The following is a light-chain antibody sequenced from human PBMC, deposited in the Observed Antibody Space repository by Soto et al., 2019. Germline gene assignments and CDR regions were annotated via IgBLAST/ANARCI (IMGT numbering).Light chain of an antibody. J-gene: IGKJ2*01. CDR2: GAS. CDR1: QSVSSSY. Sequence: EIVLTQSPGTLSLSPGERATLSCRASQSVSSSYLAWYQQKPGQAPRLLIYGASSRATGIPDRFRGSGSGTDFTLTISRLEPDDVAVYYCQQYGSSPPYTFGQGTKLEIK. V-gene: IGKV3-20*01. CDR3: QQYGSSPPYT.